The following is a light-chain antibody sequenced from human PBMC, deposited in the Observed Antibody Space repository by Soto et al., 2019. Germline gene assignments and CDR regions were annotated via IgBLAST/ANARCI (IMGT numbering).Light chain of an antibody. V-gene: IGLV2-14*01. Sequence: QSALTQPASVSRSPGRSITITCTGTSSDVGGYNYVSWYQQHPGKAPKLIIHEVTNRPSGVSDRFSGSKSGNTASLTISRLQTEDESDYYCSSYSSRGTPYVFGTGTKVTVL. J-gene: IGLJ1*01. CDR1: SSDVGGYNY. CDR3: SSYSSRGTPYV. CDR2: EVT.